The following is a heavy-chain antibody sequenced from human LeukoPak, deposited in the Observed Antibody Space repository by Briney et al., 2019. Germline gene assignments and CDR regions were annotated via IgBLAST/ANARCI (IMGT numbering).Heavy chain of an antibody. V-gene: IGHV3-53*04. Sequence: GGSLRLSCAASGFTVSSIYMSWVRQAPGKGLEWVSVIYSGGSTYYADSVKGRFTISRHNSKNTLYLQMNSLRAEDTAVYYCASTSSGWYRSYYGMDVWGQGTTVTVSS. CDR2: IYSGGST. D-gene: IGHD6-19*01. CDR1: GFTVSSIY. J-gene: IGHJ6*02. CDR3: ASTSSGWYRSYYGMDV.